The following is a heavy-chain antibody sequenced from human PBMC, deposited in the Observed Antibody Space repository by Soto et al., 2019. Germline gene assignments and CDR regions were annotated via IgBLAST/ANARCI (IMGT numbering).Heavy chain of an antibody. D-gene: IGHD1-20*01. CDR1: GFTFSSYG. V-gene: IGHV3-30*18. CDR2: IAYDRSNK. Sequence: QVQLVESGGGVVQPGRSLRLSCAASGFTFSSYGMHWVRQAPGKGLEWVAVIAYDRSNKYYADSVKGRFTISRDNSKNTLYLHMNSLRAEDTAVYYCAKDLGGYNWMHISNGMDVWGQGTTVTVSS. CDR3: AKDLGGYNWMHISNGMDV. J-gene: IGHJ6*02.